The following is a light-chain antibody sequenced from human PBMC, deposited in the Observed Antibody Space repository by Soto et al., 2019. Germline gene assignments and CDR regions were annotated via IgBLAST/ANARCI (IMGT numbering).Light chain of an antibody. CDR1: QAISSW. CDR3: QQTNCCPLS. Sequence: DIQMTQSPSSVSASVGNRVTITCRASQAISSWLAWYQQKPGKAPKLLIYAASTLQSGVPSTFSGSGSWTDFNLTNSRLQTDDFAYYFCQQTNCCPLSVGPGTRVDSK. CDR2: AAS. J-gene: IGKJ3*01. V-gene: IGKV1-12*01.